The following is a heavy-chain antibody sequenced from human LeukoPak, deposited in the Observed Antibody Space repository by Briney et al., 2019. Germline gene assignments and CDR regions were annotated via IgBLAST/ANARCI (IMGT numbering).Heavy chain of an antibody. CDR3: AKSSGWYWFDP. J-gene: IGHJ5*02. V-gene: IGHV6-1*01. D-gene: IGHD6-19*01. CDR2: TYYRSKWYN. Sequence: SQTLSLTCAISGDSVSSNSAAWNWITQSPSRGLERPRRTYYRSKWYNDYAVSVKSRITNNPDTSKNQFSLQLNSVTPEDTAVYYCAKSSGWYWFDPWGQGTLVTVSS. CDR1: GDSVSSNSAA.